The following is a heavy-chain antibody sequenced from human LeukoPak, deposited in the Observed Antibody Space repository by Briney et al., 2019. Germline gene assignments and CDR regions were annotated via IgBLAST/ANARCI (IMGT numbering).Heavy chain of an antibody. Sequence: GGSLRLSCAASGFTFDDYTMHWVRQAPGKGLEWVSLISWDGGVTHYADSVKGRFTISRDNAKNSLYLQMNSLRAEDTAVYYCARETGSGSYLLDYWGQGTLVTVSS. D-gene: IGHD1-26*01. CDR2: ISWDGGVT. CDR3: ARETGSGSYLLDY. J-gene: IGHJ4*02. CDR1: GFTFDDYT. V-gene: IGHV3-43*01.